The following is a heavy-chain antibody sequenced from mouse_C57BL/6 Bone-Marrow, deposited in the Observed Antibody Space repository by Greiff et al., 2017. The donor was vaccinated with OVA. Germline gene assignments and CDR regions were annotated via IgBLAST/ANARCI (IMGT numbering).Heavy chain of an antibody. D-gene: IGHD1-1*01. Sequence: EVKLQESGPGLVKPSQSLSLTCSVTGYSITSGYYWNWIRQFPGNKLEWMGYISYDGSNNYNPSLKNRISITRDTSKNQFFLKLNSVTTEDTATYYCASFITTASDYWGQGTSVTVSS. CDR2: ISYDGSN. J-gene: IGHJ4*01. CDR3: ASFITTASDY. V-gene: IGHV3-6*01. CDR1: GYSITSGYY.